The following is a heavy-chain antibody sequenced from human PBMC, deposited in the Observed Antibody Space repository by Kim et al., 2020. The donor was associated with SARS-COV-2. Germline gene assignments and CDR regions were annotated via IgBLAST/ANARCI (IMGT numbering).Heavy chain of an antibody. CDR2: IYYSGST. J-gene: IGHJ5*02. D-gene: IGHD6-6*01. CDR3: ARGQLVENWFDP. CDR1: GGSISSSSYY. Sequence: SETLSLTCTVSGGSISSSSYYWGWIRQPPGKGLEWIGSIYYSGSTYYNPSLKSRVTISVDTSKNQFSLKLSSVTAADTAVYYCARGQLVENWFDPWGQGTLVTVSS. V-gene: IGHV4-39*01.